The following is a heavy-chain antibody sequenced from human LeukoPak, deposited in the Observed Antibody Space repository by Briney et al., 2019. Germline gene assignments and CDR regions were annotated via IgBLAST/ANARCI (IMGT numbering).Heavy chain of an antibody. D-gene: IGHD2-21*02. J-gene: IGHJ3*02. CDR3: AKDQGRIVVVTAGVRAFDI. V-gene: IGHV3-74*01. Sequence: GGSLRLSCAASGSYWMHWVRQAPGKGLVWVSHINSDGSWTSYADSVKGRFTISKDNAKNTVYLQMNSLRAEDTAVYYCAKDQGRIVVVTAGVRAFDIWGQGTVVTVSS. CDR2: INSDGSWT. CDR1: GSYW.